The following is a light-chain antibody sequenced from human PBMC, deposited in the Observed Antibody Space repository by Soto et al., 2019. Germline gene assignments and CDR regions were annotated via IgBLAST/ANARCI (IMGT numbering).Light chain of an antibody. Sequence: DIQLTQSPSFLSASVGDRVTITCRASQGISSYSYLAWYQQKPGKAPNLLIYAASTLQSGVPSRFSGSGIGTEFTLTISSLQPEDFATYYCQHLNSYPALIFGGGTKVEIK. CDR3: QHLNSYPALI. J-gene: IGKJ4*01. CDR2: AAS. CDR1: QGISSYSY. V-gene: IGKV1-9*01.